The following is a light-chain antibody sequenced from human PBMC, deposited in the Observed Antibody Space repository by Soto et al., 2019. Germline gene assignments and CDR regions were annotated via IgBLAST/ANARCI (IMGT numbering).Light chain of an antibody. J-gene: IGKJ4*01. CDR2: GAS. CDR1: PSVSSSY. Sequence: DIVLTQSPGTLSLSQGARAALQCRASPSVSSSYLAWYQQKACQAPRLLIYGASNRATGIPDRFSGIGSGTDFTLTIRRLETEDCAVYDCQQYDNSTLTFGGWTKLDIK. CDR3: QQYDNSTLT. V-gene: IGKV3-20*01.